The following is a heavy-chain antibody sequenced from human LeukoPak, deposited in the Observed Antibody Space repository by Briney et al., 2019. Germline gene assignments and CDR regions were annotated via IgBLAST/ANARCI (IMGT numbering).Heavy chain of an antibody. CDR2: ISGSGGST. Sequence: PGGSLRLSCAASGFTFSSYGMSWVRQAPGKGLEWVSAISGSGGSTYYADSVKGRFTISRDNSRDTLFLQMDGLKAEDTAVYYCARTYCSGGICSGADHWGQGTVVTVSS. V-gene: IGHV3-23*01. D-gene: IGHD2-15*01. J-gene: IGHJ5*02. CDR1: GFTFSSYG. CDR3: ARTYCSGGICSGADH.